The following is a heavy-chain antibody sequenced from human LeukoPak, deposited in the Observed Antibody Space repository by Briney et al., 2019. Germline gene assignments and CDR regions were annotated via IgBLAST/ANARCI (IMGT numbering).Heavy chain of an antibody. CDR3: ARDDVTTNGGVIADSRLFDI. Sequence: GGSLRLSCAASGFIFTNYNLNWVRQAPGKGLEWISSISGGSTYIYYADSVRGRFTISRDNAKNSVYLQMNSLRGEDTAVYYCARDDVTTNGGVIADSRLFDIWGQGTMVTVSP. CDR1: GFIFTNYN. D-gene: IGHD2-8*02. V-gene: IGHV3-21*01. J-gene: IGHJ3*02. CDR2: ISGGSTYI.